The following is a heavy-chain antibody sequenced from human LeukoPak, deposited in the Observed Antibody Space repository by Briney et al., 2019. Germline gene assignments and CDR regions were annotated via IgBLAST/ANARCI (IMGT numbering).Heavy chain of an antibody. J-gene: IGHJ4*02. V-gene: IGHV3-11*04. Sequence: GGSLRLSCAASGFTLSDYYMSWIRQAPGKGLEWVSYISSSGSTIYYADSVKGRFTISRDNAKNSLYLQMNSLRAEDTAVYYCARHHYCDGDCYIFDYWGQGTLVTVSS. CDR1: GFTLSDYY. D-gene: IGHD2-21*01. CDR2: ISSSGSTI. CDR3: ARHHYCDGDCYIFDY.